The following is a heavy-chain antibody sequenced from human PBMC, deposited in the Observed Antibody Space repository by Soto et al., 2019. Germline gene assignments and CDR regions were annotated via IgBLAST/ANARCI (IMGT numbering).Heavy chain of an antibody. D-gene: IGHD5-12*01. CDR1: GYTFTSYG. V-gene: IGHV1-18*01. CDR3: TRDGAPPGYSGCYYYGMDV. CDR2: ISGYNGNT. Sequence: QVQLVQSGAEVKKPGASVKVSCKASGYTFTSYGISWVRQAPGQGLEWMGWISGYNGNTNYAQKLQGRVTVTTDTSTSTAYMELRSLRSDDTAVYYCTRDGAPPGYSGCYYYGMDVWGQGTTVTVSS. J-gene: IGHJ6*02.